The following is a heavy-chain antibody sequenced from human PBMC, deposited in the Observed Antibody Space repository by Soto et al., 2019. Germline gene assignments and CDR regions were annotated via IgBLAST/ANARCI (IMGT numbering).Heavy chain of an antibody. J-gene: IGHJ6*02. CDR1: GFTFSSYA. CDR3: ATTDLWLKIPYYYYGMDV. D-gene: IGHD5-18*01. CDR2: ISGSGGST. V-gene: IGHV3-23*01. Sequence: EVQLLESGGGLVQPGGSLRLSCAASGFTFSSYAMSWVRQAPGKGLEWVSAISGSGGSTYYADSVKGRFTISRDNSKNTLYLQMNSLRAEDTAVYYCATTDLWLKIPYYYYGMDVWGQGTTVTVSS.